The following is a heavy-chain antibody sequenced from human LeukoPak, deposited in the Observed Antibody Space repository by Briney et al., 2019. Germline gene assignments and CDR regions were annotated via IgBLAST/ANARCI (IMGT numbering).Heavy chain of an antibody. CDR3: ASVSSGWYSPREYFQH. D-gene: IGHD6-19*01. CDR2: IYYSGST. V-gene: IGHV4-31*03. J-gene: IGHJ1*01. CDR1: GGSISSGGYY. Sequence: SQTLSLTCTVSGGSISSGGYYWSWIRQHPGKGLEWIGYIYYSGSTYYNPSLKSRVTISVDTSKNQFSLKLSSVTAADTAVYYCASVSSGWYSPREYFQHWGQGTLVTVSS.